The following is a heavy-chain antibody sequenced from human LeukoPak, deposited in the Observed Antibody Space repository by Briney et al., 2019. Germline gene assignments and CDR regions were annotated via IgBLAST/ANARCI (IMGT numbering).Heavy chain of an antibody. CDR2: IYYSGST. Sequence: SETLSLTCTVSGDSISSSTFYWGWIRQPPGKGLEWIGSIYYSGSTYYNPSLKGRVTISVDTSKNQLSLKLSSVTAADTAVYYCARRVVVAATFDYWGQGTLVTVSS. D-gene: IGHD2-15*01. J-gene: IGHJ4*02. V-gene: IGHV4-39*01. CDR3: ARRVVVAATFDY. CDR1: GDSISSSTFY.